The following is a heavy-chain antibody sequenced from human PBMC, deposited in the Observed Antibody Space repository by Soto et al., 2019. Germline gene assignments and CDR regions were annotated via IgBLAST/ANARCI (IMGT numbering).Heavy chain of an antibody. J-gene: IGHJ6*02. CDR3: ARYYGSGIDGLDV. D-gene: IGHD3-10*01. Sequence: LKISCKDSGYSFTNYWISWVRQMPGKGLEWMGTIDPSDSDINYSPSFQGHVTISADKSISTAYLQWSSLKASDTAMYYCARYYGSGIDGLDVWGQGTTVTVSS. CDR1: GYSFTNYW. V-gene: IGHV5-10-1*01. CDR2: IDPSDSDI.